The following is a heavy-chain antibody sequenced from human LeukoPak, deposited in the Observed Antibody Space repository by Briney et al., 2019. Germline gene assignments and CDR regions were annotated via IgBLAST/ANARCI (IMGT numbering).Heavy chain of an antibody. Sequence: PSETLSLTCTVSGGXIKSYYWSWIRQPPGKGLEWIGQIYYSGSTNYNPSLKSRVTISLDTSKNQFSLKLNSVTAADTAVYYCARAMGGAGTVTDYWGQGTLVTVSS. V-gene: IGHV4-59*01. CDR2: IYYSGST. J-gene: IGHJ4*02. CDR1: GGXIKSYY. CDR3: ARAMGGAGTVTDY. D-gene: IGHD6-13*01.